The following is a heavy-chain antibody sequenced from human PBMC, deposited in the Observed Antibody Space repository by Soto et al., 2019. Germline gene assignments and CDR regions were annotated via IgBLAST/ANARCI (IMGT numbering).Heavy chain of an antibody. J-gene: IGHJ4*02. CDR2: MYYSGSS. CDR1: GGSTSDKSYF. V-gene: IGHV4-39*01. CDR3: ARQRLLRLKPDFDI. D-gene: IGHD2-21*02. Sequence: SETLFLTCSVSGGSTSDKSYFWGWVRQSPGKGLEWIGSMYYSGSSYYNPSLKSRVAISVDTSRNQFSLKLRSVTAADTAVYFCARQRLLRLKPDFDIWGQGTLVTVSS.